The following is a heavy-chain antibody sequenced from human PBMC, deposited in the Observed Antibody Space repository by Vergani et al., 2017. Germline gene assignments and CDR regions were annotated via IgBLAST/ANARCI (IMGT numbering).Heavy chain of an antibody. CDR2: IKSKTDGGTT. D-gene: IGHD3-9*01. J-gene: IGHJ3*02. CDR1: GFTFSNAW. CDR3: TTKYYDILTGSYAFDI. Sequence: EVQLVESGGGLVKPGGSLRLSCAASGFTFSNAWMSWVRQAPGKGLEWVGRIKSKTDGGTTDYAAPVKGRFTISRDDSKNTLYLQMNSLKTEDTAVYYCTTKYYDILTGSYAFDIWGQGTMVTVSS. V-gene: IGHV3-15*01.